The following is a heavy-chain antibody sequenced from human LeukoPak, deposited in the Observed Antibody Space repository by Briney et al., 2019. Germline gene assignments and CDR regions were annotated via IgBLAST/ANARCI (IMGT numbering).Heavy chain of an antibody. CDR2: IRSKAYGGTT. CDR1: GFTFGDYA. J-gene: IGHJ5*02. D-gene: IGHD2-15*01. CDR3: TRRVVVAATWFDP. Sequence: GGSLRLSCTDSGFTFGDYAMSWFRQAPGKGLGWVGFIRSKAYGGTTEYAASVKGRFTLSRDDSKSIAYLQMNSLKTEDTAVYYCTRRVVVAATWFDPWGQGTLVTVYS. V-gene: IGHV3-49*03.